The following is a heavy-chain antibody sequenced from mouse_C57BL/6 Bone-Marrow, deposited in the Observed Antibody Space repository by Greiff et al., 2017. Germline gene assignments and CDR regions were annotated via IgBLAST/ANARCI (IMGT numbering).Heavy chain of an antibody. V-gene: IGHV5-12*01. Sequence: DVKLVESGGGLVQPGGSLKLSCAASGFTFSDYYMYWVRQTPEKRLEWVAYISNGGGSPYYPDTVKGRFTISRDNATNTLYLQMSRLKSEDTAMYYCARRGVTTVVATGWYFDVWGTGTTVTVSS. D-gene: IGHD1-1*01. J-gene: IGHJ1*03. CDR3: ARRGVTTVVATGWYFDV. CDR1: GFTFSDYY. CDR2: ISNGGGSP.